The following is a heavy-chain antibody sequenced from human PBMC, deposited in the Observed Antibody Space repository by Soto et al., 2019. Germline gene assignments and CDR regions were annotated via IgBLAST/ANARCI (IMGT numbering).Heavy chain of an antibody. V-gene: IGHV3-49*04. J-gene: IGHJ4*02. D-gene: IGHD1-1*01. CDR1: GFTFGDYA. CDR2: IRSKAYGGTT. Sequence: GGSLRLSCTASGFTFGDYAMSWVRQAPGKGLEWVGFIRSKAYGGTTEYAASVKGRFTISRDDSKSIAYLQMNSLKTEDTAVYYCTLFLNWNFDYWGQGTLVTVSS. CDR3: TLFLNWNFDY.